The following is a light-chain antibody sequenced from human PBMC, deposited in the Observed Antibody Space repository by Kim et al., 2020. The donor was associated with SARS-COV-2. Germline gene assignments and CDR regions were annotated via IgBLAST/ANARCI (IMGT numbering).Light chain of an antibody. Sequence: ELTQPPSASGTPGQRVTISCSGRSSNIGSNYVYWYQQLPGTAPKLLIYGNNQRPSGVPDRISGSKSGTSASLAISGLRSEDEADYYCSSWDDSLSGRVFGGGTQLTVL. CDR3: SSWDDSLSGRV. V-gene: IGLV1-47*01. J-gene: IGLJ3*02. CDR1: SSNIGSNY. CDR2: GNN.